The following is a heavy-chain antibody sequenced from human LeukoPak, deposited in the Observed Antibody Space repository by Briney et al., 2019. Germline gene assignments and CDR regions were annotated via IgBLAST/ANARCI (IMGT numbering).Heavy chain of an antibody. CDR1: GYTFTSHA. D-gene: IGHD5-24*01. Sequence: ASVKVSCKASGYTFTSHAMHWVRQAPGQRLEWMGWINAGNGNTKYSQKFQGRVTITRDTSASTAYMELSSLRSEDTAVYYCARVNGYNYYYYYGMDVWGQGTTVTVSS. CDR2: INAGNGNT. CDR3: ARVNGYNYYYYYGMDV. V-gene: IGHV1-3*01. J-gene: IGHJ6*02.